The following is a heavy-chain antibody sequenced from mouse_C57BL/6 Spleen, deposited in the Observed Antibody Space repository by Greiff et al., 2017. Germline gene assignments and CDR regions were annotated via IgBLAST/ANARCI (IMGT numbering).Heavy chain of an antibody. V-gene: IGHV1-64*01. Sequence: QVQLQQPGAELVKPGASVKLSCKASGYTFTSYWMHWVKQRPGQGLEWIGMLHPNGGSTNYNEKFKSKATLTVDTYSTTAYMQLSSLTSEDSAVYYCARSNWDYFDYWGQGTTRTVSS. CDR2: LHPNGGST. CDR3: ARSNWDYFDY. CDR1: GYTFTSYW. D-gene: IGHD4-1*01. J-gene: IGHJ2*01.